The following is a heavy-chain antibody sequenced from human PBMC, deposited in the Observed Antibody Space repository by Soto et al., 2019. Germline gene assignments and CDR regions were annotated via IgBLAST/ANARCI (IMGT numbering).Heavy chain of an antibody. D-gene: IGHD2-15*01. CDR3: AKATLSIADCSGGSCYFWGVLSAFHY. J-gene: IGHJ4*02. CDR2: ISYDGSNK. V-gene: IGHV3-30*18. CDR1: GFTFSSYG. Sequence: GGSLRLSCAASGFTFSSYGMHWVRQAPGKGLEWVAVISYDGSNKYYADSVKGRFTISRDNSKNTLYLQMNSLRAEDTAVYYCAKATLSIADCSGGSCYFWGVLSAFHYWGQGTLVTVSS.